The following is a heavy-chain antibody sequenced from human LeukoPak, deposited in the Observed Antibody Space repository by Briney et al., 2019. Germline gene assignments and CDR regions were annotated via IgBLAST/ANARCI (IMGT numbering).Heavy chain of an antibody. CDR3: ARDDYYGSGSYYRAKFDP. CDR1: GFSFSSYT. D-gene: IGHD3-10*01. J-gene: IGHJ5*02. V-gene: IGHV3-21*01. CDR2: ISSSSSYI. Sequence: GGSLRLSCAASGFSFSSYTMNWVRQAPGKGLEWVSSISSSSSYIYYADSVKGRFTISRDNAKNSLYLQMNSLRAEDTAVYYCARDDYYGSGSYYRAKFDPWGQGTLVTVSS.